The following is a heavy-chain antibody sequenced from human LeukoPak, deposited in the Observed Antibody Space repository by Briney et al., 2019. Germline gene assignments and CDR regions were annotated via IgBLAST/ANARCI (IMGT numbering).Heavy chain of an antibody. Sequence: ASVKVSFKASAYTFTDYYLHWVRQAPGQGPEWMGWIDPNNEDTDYAQKFQGRVTMTRVRSTSTVYMELSRLTSDDTAVYYCARRSRNGLDAFDIWGLGTMVTVSS. CDR2: IDPNNEDT. CDR3: ARRSRNGLDAFDI. CDR1: AYTFTDYY. J-gene: IGHJ3*02. V-gene: IGHV1-2*02. D-gene: IGHD2-8*01.